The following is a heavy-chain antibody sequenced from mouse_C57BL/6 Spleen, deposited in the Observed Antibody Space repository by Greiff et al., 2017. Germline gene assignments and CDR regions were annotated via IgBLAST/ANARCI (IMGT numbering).Heavy chain of an antibody. CDR1: GFTFSSYA. CDR3: ARSGAYFDY. J-gene: IGHJ2*01. D-gene: IGHD1-3*01. V-gene: IGHV5-4*03. CDR2: ISDGGSNT. Sequence: EVKLMESGGGLVKPGGSLKLSCAASGFTFSSYAMSWVRQTPEKRLAWVATISDGGSNTYYPDNIKGRFTISRDNAKNNLYLQMSNLKSEATAMYYCARSGAYFDYWGQGTTLTVSS.